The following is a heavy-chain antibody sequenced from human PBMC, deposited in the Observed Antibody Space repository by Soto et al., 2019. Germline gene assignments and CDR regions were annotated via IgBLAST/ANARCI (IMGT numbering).Heavy chain of an antibody. J-gene: IGHJ6*02. CDR1: GGSISSGGYY. V-gene: IGHV4-31*03. CDR3: ARVWGGYSYGYYYYDGMDV. D-gene: IGHD5-18*01. CDR2: IYYSGST. Sequence: QVQLQESGPGLVKPSQTLSLTCTVSGGSISSGGYYWSWIRQHPGKGLEWIGYIYYSGSTYYNPSLQIRVTISVDTSKNQFSLKLSSVTAADTAVYYCARVWGGYSYGYYYYDGMDVWGQGTTVTVSS.